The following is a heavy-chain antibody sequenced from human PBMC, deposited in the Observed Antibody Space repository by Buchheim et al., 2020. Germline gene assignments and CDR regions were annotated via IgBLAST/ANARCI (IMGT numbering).Heavy chain of an antibody. CDR1: GDSVSTNIAS. D-gene: IGHD1-1*01. Sequence: QVHLQESGPGLVRPSQTLSVTCAISGDSVSTNIASWNWIRQSPSRGLEWLGKTYYRSRWYNAYAESVKGRITINPDTSKNQFSLQLNSVTSEDSAIYYCARLVEEGLLDQWGQGTL. CDR3: ARLVEEGLLDQ. V-gene: IGHV6-1*01. J-gene: IGHJ4*02. CDR2: TYYRSRWYN.